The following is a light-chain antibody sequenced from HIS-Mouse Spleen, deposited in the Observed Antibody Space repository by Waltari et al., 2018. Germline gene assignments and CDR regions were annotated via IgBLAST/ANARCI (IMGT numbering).Light chain of an antibody. CDR3: SSYTSSSTYV. Sequence: QSALTQPPSVSGSPAQSVTISCTGTSSDVGIYTRVSWYQQPPGTPPKLIISEVSTRPAGVPDRFSGSKSGNTASLTISGLQAEDEADYYCSSYTSSSTYVFGTGTKVTVL. V-gene: IGLV2-18*02. CDR2: EVS. CDR1: SSDVGIYTR. J-gene: IGLJ1*01.